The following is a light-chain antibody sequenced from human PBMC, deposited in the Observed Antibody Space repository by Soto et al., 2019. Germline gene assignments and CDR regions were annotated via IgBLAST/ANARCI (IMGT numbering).Light chain of an antibody. CDR1: SSDVGGYDY. J-gene: IGLJ2*01. V-gene: IGLV2-8*01. Sequence: QSVLTQPPSASGSPGQSVTISCTGTSSDVGGYDYVSWYQQHPGKAPKLMIYEVNKRPSGVPDRFSGSKSGNTASLTVSGLQAEYEADYYCSSYGGSNNLVFGGGTKLTVL. CDR3: SSYGGSNNLV. CDR2: EVN.